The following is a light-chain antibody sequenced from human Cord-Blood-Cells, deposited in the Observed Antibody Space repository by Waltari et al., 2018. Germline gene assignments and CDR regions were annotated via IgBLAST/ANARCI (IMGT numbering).Light chain of an antibody. J-gene: IGKJ4*01. Sequence: DIQMTQSPSAMSASLGDRVTITCRASQGISNYLAWFQQNPGKAPKSLIYAASSLQRGIPSKYRGSGASTDFTLTISSLQPKDVATYYCQQYNSYPLTFGRWTKVEMK. V-gene: IGKV1-16*02. CDR1: QGISNY. CDR2: AAS. CDR3: QQYNSYPLT.